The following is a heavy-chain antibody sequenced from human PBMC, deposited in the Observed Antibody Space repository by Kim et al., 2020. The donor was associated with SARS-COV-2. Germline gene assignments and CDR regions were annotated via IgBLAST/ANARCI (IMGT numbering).Heavy chain of an antibody. J-gene: IGHJ1*01. CDR3: SGRRADRRCCIVD. CDR1: GDSIDGDY. D-gene: IGHD3-3*02. CDR2: SHDHGKS. V-gene: IGHV4-59*12. Sequence: SETLSLTCIVSGDSIDGDYWCWIRQHPGKGLVWIVDSHDHGKSNRNHSLESRVVISLQKTYKSLSLELKTVTAAAAAAYYCSGRRADRRCCIVDWGQG.